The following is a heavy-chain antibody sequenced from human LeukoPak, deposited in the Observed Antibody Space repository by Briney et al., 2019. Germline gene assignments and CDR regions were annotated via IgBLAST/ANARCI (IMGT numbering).Heavy chain of an antibody. J-gene: IGHJ4*02. CDR3: ARHGADYYDFSSGYSSFDY. CDR2: IYYSGST. D-gene: IGHD3/OR15-3a*01. V-gene: IGHV4-39*01. Sequence: SETLSLTCTVSGGSISSSSYYWGWIRQPPGKGLEWIGSIYYSGSTYYNPSLKSRVNISVDTSKNQFSLKLSYVTAADTAVYYCARHGADYYDFSSGYSSFDYWGQGTLVTVSS. CDR1: GGSISSSSYY.